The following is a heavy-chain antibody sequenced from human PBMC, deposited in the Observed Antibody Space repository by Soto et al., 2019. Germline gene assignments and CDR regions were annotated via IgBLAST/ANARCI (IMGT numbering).Heavy chain of an antibody. V-gene: IGHV4-34*01. CDR3: ARGGVRFGELFAY. CDR1: GGSFSGYY. J-gene: IGHJ4*02. CDR2: INHSGST. Sequence: QVQLQQWGAGLLKPSETLSLTCAVYGGSFSGYYWSWIRQPPGKGLEWIGEINHSGSTNYNPSLTSRVAISVDTSKNQFSLKLSSVTAADTAVYYCARGGVRFGELFAYWGQGTLVTVSS. D-gene: IGHD3-10*01.